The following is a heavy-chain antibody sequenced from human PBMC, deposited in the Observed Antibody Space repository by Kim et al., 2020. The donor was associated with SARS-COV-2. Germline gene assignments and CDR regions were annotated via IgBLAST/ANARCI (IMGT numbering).Heavy chain of an antibody. J-gene: IGHJ3*02. CDR3: AKDSYCSGCSCYSRLGCPGAFDI. Sequence: GGSLRLSCAASGFTFDGYAMNWVRQAPGKGLEWVSGISRNSGSIGYADSVKGRFTISRDNAKNSLYLQMNSLRAEDTALYYCAKDSYCSGCSCYSRLGCPGAFDIWGQGTMVTVSS. CDR1: GFTFDGYA. CDR2: ISRNSGSI. D-gene: IGHD2-15*01. V-gene: IGHV3-9*01.